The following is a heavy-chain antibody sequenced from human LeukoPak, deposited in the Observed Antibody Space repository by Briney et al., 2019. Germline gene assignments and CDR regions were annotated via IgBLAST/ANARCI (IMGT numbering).Heavy chain of an antibody. V-gene: IGHV3-23*01. Sequence: PGGSLRLSCAASGFNFSSYSMSWVRQAPGKGLEWVSAISGGGGHTFYADSVKGRVTTSRDSSKNTLYLQMNNLRAEDTAVYYCAKRVAEESSSWYIDMWGQGTMVSVSS. CDR2: ISGGGGHT. CDR1: GFNFSSYS. D-gene: IGHD6-13*01. CDR3: AKRVAEESSSWYIDM. J-gene: IGHJ3*02.